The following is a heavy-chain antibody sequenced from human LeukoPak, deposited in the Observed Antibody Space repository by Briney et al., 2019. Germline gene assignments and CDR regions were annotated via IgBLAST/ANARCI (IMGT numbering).Heavy chain of an antibody. D-gene: IGHD3-16*01. V-gene: IGHV5-51*01. CDR1: GYSFTSYW. Sequence: GESLKISCKGSGYSFTSYWIVWVRQMPGKGLEWMGIIYPGDSDARYGPSFQGQVTISVDKSINTAYLQWSSLKASDTAMYYCARQITFGGGEFDPWGKGIPVTVSS. J-gene: IGHJ5*01. CDR3: ARQITFGGGEFDP. CDR2: IYPGDSDA.